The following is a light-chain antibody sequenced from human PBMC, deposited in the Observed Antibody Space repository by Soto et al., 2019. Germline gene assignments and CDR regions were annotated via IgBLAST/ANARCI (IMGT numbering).Light chain of an antibody. CDR3: SSYTTSNTRQIV. CDR2: DVS. CDR1: SSDVGGYNY. Sequence: QSALTQPASVSGSPGQSITISCTGTSSDVGGYNYVSWYQHHPGKAPKLMIYDVSNRPSGVSNRFSGSKSGNTASLTISGLQPDDEADYYCSSYTTSNTRQIVFGTGTRSP. V-gene: IGLV2-14*03. J-gene: IGLJ1*01.